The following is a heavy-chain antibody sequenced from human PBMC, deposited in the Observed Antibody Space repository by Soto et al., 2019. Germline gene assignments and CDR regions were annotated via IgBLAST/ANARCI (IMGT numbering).Heavy chain of an antibody. CDR2: INAVNGNT. CDR3: ARGPYYYDSSGYYPGPHDAFAI. V-gene: IGHV1-3*01. Sequence: ASVKVSCKASGYTFPSYAMHWVRQAPGKRLEWMGWINAVNGNTKYSQKFQGRVTITMDTSASTAYMELSSLRSKDTSVDYCARGPYYYDSSGYYPGPHDAFAIGGQGTIVTVSS. J-gene: IGHJ3*02. D-gene: IGHD3-22*01. CDR1: GYTFPSYA.